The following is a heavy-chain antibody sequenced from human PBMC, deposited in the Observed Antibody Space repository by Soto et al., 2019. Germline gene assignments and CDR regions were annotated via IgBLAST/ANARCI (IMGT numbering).Heavy chain of an antibody. CDR3: AKDRWYYASSGTRGSAFDI. CDR1: GFTFSSYA. CDR2: ISGSGGST. Sequence: EVQLLESGGGLVQPGGSLRLSCAASGFTFSSYAMSWVRQAPGKGLEWVSAISGSGGSTYYADSVQGRFTISRDNSKNPLYLLMNSLSAEDTAVYYCAKDRWYYASSGTRGSAFDIWGQGTMGTVSS. V-gene: IGHV3-23*01. J-gene: IGHJ3*02. D-gene: IGHD3-22*01.